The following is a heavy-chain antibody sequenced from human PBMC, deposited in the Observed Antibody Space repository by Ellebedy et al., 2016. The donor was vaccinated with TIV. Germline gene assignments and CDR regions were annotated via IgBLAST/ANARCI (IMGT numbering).Heavy chain of an antibody. Sequence: GGSLRLSCAASGFTFSDYYMSWIRQTPGKGLEWISYISTSGSPIYYADSVKGRFTISRDNAKNSLYLQMSSPRAEDTAVYYCARDTRFIDHQHNWFDPWGQGTLVTVSS. CDR3: ARDTRFIDHQHNWFDP. CDR1: GFTFSDYY. CDR2: ISTSGSPI. D-gene: IGHD2-2*01. V-gene: IGHV3-11*01. J-gene: IGHJ5*02.